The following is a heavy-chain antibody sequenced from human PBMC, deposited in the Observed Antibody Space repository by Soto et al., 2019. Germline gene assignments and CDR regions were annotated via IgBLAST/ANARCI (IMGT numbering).Heavy chain of an antibody. J-gene: IGHJ4*02. Sequence: QLQLQESGPGLVKPSETLSLTCTVSGGSISSSSYYWGWIRQPPGKGLEWIGSIYYSGSTYYNPSLKSRVTISVDTSKNQFSLKLSSVTATDTAVYYCARHGYDSSGYLSATRYYFDYWGQGTLVTVSS. D-gene: IGHD3-22*01. CDR2: IYYSGST. V-gene: IGHV4-39*01. CDR1: GGSISSSSYY. CDR3: ARHGYDSSGYLSATRYYFDY.